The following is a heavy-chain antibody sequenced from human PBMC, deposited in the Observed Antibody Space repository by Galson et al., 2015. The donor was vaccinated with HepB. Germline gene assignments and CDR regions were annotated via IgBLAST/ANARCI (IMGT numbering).Heavy chain of an antibody. Sequence: SLRLSCAASGFNFNNHAMHWVRQAPGKGLEWVALVSYEGSKKYYADSVKGRFTISRDNSKNTVFLQMNSLKPEDSGVYYCAKDGHLLSIFGVVLRPNFDYCGQGSLVAVSS. CDR1: GFNFNNHA. CDR3: AKDGHLLSIFGVVLRPNFDY. CDR2: VSYEGSKK. J-gene: IGHJ4*02. D-gene: IGHD3-3*01. V-gene: IGHV3-30*18.